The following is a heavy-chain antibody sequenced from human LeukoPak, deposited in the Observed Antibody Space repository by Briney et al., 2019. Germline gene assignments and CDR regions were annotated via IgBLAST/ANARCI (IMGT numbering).Heavy chain of an antibody. CDR3: ARSHSGGYRDFDY. Sequence: ASVKVSCKASGGTFSSYAISWVRQAPGQGLEWMGGIIPIFGTANYAQKFQGRVTITADKSTSTAYMELSSLRSEDTAVYYCARSHSGGYRDFDYWGQGTLVTVSS. D-gene: IGHD1-26*01. CDR2: IIPIFGTA. CDR1: GGTFSSYA. J-gene: IGHJ4*02. V-gene: IGHV1-69*06.